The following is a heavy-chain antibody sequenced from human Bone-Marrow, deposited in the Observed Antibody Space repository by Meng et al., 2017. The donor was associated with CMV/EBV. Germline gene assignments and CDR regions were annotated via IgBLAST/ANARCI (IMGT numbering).Heavy chain of an antibody. J-gene: IGHJ4*02. CDR2: IKSKSDGGTT. Sequence: GESLKISCAASGFTFSSYAMSWVRQAPGKGLEWIGRIKSKSDGGTTDYAAPVKGRFTISRDDSKDTLYLQLNSLKTEDTAVYYCTAYIVGTTSDNWGQGTLVTVSS. V-gene: IGHV3-15*01. CDR1: GFTFSSYA. D-gene: IGHD1-26*01. CDR3: TAYIVGTTSDN.